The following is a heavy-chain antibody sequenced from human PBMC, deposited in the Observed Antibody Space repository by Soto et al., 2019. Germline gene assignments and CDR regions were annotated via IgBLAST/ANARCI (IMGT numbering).Heavy chain of an antibody. V-gene: IGHV4-59*01. D-gene: IGHD6-13*01. CDR1: GGSISSYY. Sequence: SETLSLTCTVSGGSISSYYWSWIRQPPGKGLGWIGYIYYSGSTNYNPSLKSRVTISVETSKNQFSLKLSSVTAADTAAYYCSRDWKAAAGGGGMDVWGQGTTVTVSS. CDR2: IYYSGST. J-gene: IGHJ6*02. CDR3: SRDWKAAAGGGGMDV.